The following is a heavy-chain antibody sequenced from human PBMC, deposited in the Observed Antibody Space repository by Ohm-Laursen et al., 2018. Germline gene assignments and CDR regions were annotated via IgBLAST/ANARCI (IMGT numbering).Heavy chain of an antibody. Sequence: SDTLSLTWTVSGGSTSSYHWSWIRQPPGKGLEWIGYISYSGSTHYNPSLRSLVTISLDTSKNQFSLSLTSVMAADTAIYFCAGGYQLPYYWGQGSLVTVSS. D-gene: IGHD2-2*01. CDR3: AGGYQLPYY. CDR2: ISYSGST. V-gene: IGHV4-59*06. CDR1: GGSTSSYH. J-gene: IGHJ4*02.